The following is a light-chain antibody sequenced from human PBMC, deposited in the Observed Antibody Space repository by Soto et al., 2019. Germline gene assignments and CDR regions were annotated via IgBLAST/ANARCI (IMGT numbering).Light chain of an antibody. CDR1: QSLSSY. J-gene: IGKJ4*01. CDR2: DAS. Sequence: EIVFTQSPATLSLSPGERATLSCRASQSLSSYLAWYQQRPGQAPRLLIYDASNRATGIPARFSGSGSGTDFTLTISSLEPEDFAVYYCQHRSNWPLTFGGGTKVDIK. V-gene: IGKV3-11*01. CDR3: QHRSNWPLT.